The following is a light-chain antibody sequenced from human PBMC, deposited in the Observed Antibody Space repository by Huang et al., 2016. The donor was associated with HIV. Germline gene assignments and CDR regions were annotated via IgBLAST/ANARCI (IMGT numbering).Light chain of an antibody. J-gene: IGKJ1*01. V-gene: IGKV1-39*01. CDR2: AAS. CDR3: QQTYTGVT. CDR1: QSINTD. Sequence: DIQMTQSPSSLSASVGDRVTITCMASQSINTDLNWFQQKPGKAPKVLISAASTLQSGVPARFSGGGSGTHFTLTITSLQPEDFATYYCQQTYTGVTFGQGTKVEIK.